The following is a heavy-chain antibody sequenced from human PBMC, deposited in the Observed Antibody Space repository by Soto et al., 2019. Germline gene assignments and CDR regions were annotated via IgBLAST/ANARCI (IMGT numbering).Heavy chain of an antibody. CDR2: IIPIFGTA. Sequence: QVQLVQSGAEVKKPGSSVKVSCKASGGTFSSYAISWVRQAPGQGLEWMGGIIPIFGTANYAQKFQGRVTSTADEATSTAYMELSSLRSEDTAVYYGAGDGYRSSTSCYTGWYFDLWGRGTLVTVSS. D-gene: IGHD2-2*02. V-gene: IGHV1-69*01. CDR1: GGTFSSYA. CDR3: AGDGYRSSTSCYTGWYFDL. J-gene: IGHJ2*01.